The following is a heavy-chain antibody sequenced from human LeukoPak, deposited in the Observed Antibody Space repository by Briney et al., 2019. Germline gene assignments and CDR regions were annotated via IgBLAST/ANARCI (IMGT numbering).Heavy chain of an antibody. CDR1: GYSFTSYW. CDR2: IYPGDSDT. D-gene: IGHD3-22*01. Sequence: GESLKISCKGSGYSFTSYWIGWVRQMPGKGLEWMGIIYPGDSDTRYSPSFQGQVTISADKSISTAYLQWSSLKASDTAMYYCARHRGYDSSGYYHFGYWGQGTLVTVSS. CDR3: ARHRGYDSSGYYHFGY. V-gene: IGHV5-51*01. J-gene: IGHJ4*02.